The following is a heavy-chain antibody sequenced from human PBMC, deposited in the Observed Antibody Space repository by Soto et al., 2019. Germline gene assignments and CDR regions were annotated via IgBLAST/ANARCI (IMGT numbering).Heavy chain of an antibody. D-gene: IGHD3-22*01. CDR3: ARSVDYYDSSGYSNWFDP. CDR1: GCSISSGGYS. CDR2: IYHSGST. J-gene: IGHJ5*02. V-gene: IGHV4-30-2*01. Sequence: PXETLSLTCAVSGCSISSGGYSWSWIRQPPGKGLEWIGYIYHSGSTYYNPSLKSRVTISVDRSKNQFSLKLSSVTAADTAVYYCARSVDYYDSSGYSNWFDPWGQGNLVTVSS.